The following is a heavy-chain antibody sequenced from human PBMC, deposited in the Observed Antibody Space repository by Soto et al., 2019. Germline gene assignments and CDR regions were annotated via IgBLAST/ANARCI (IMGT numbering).Heavy chain of an antibody. J-gene: IGHJ4*02. CDR3: AKVVNAIRLPFEY. CDR2: ISGSGSST. Sequence: EVQLLESGGGLVQPGGSLRLSCAASGFSFSNYAMTWVRQAPGKGLEWVSSISGSGSSTYYADSVRGRFTISRDNSKNTLYLQMNSLRAEDTATYYCAKVVNAIRLPFEYLGQGTLVTVSS. CDR1: GFSFSNYA. V-gene: IGHV3-23*01. D-gene: IGHD3-16*01.